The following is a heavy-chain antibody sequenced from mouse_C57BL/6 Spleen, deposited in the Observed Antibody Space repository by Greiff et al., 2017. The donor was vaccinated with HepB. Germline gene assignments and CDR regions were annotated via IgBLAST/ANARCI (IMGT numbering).Heavy chain of an antibody. D-gene: IGHD1-1*01. CDR1: GYTFTSYW. Sequence: VQLQQPGAELVKPGASVKMSCKASGYTFTSYWITWVKQRPGQGLEWIGDIYPGSGSTNYNEKFKSKATLTVDTSSSTAYMQLSSLTSEDSAVYYCARPYGSSWYYYAMDYWGQGTSVTVSS. CDR3: ARPYGSSWYYYAMDY. CDR2: IYPGSGST. J-gene: IGHJ4*01. V-gene: IGHV1-55*01.